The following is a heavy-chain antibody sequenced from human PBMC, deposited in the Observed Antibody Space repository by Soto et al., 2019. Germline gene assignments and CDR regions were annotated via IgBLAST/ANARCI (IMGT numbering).Heavy chain of an antibody. J-gene: IGHJ5*02. CDR3: ARERASGITIFGVVPNWFDP. V-gene: IGHV4-61*08. CDR1: GGSFGSGVYY. D-gene: IGHD3-3*01. CDR2: IYYSGST. Sequence: PSETPSLTCTFSGGSFGSGVYYWSWIRKPPGKGLEWIGYIYYSGSTNYNPSLKSRVTISVDTSKNQFSLKLSSVTAADTAVYYCARERASGITIFGVVPNWFDPWGQGTLVTVSS.